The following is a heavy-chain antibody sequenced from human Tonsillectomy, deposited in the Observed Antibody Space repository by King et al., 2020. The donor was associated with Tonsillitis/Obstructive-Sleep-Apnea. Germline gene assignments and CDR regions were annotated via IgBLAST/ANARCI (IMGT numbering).Heavy chain of an antibody. J-gene: IGHJ4*02. Sequence: DVQLVESGGGLVQPGGSLSLSCAASGFTFSSYAMSWVRQAPGKGLEWVSAISGSGGSTYYADSVKGRFTISRDNSQNTLYLQVNSLRAEDTAVYYCAKDLGPVIHSYFDYWGQGTLVTVSS. CDR2: ISGSGGST. CDR3: AKDLGPVIHSYFDY. CDR1: GFTFSSYA. V-gene: IGHV3-23*04. D-gene: IGHD2-21*01.